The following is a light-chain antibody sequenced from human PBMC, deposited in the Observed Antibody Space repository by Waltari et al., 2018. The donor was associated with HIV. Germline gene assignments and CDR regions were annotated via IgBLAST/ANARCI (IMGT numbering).Light chain of an antibody. Sequence: IQMTQSPYSLSASVGDRVTITCRASQSITSYLTWYQQKPGKAPNLLIYATSSLQTAVPSRFSGSGYGTDFTLTISSLQPEDSATYSCQQSYNSPWTFGQGTKVEI. CDR2: ATS. J-gene: IGKJ1*01. V-gene: IGKV1-39*01. CDR1: QSITSY. CDR3: QQSYNSPWT.